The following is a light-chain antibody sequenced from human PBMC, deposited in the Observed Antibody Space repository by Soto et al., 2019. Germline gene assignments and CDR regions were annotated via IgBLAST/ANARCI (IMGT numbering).Light chain of an antibody. Sequence: EIVLTQSPGTLSLSPGERATLSCRASQTVSSSFLAWYQQTPGQAPRLLIYAASSRATGIPDRFSGSGSGTDFTLTISRLEPGDFAVYYCQQYGSSPTFGQGTRLEIK. CDR1: QTVSSSF. CDR3: QQYGSSPT. J-gene: IGKJ5*01. CDR2: AAS. V-gene: IGKV3-20*01.